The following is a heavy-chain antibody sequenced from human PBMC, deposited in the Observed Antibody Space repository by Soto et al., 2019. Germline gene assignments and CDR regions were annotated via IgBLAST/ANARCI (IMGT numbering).Heavy chain of an antibody. CDR1: GGSISNYY. CDR2: FYYTGIT. J-gene: IGHJ4*01. V-gene: IGHV4-59*08. D-gene: IGHD2-2*01. Sequence: SETLSLTCTVSGGSISNYYWSWIRQPPGKGLEWIGYFYYTGITNYNPSLKSRISMSVDTSKNQFSLKLSSVTAADTAVYYCACYVEEPLTAGQRFRNFDYWGHGTLVTV. CDR3: ACYVEEPLTAGQRFRNFDY.